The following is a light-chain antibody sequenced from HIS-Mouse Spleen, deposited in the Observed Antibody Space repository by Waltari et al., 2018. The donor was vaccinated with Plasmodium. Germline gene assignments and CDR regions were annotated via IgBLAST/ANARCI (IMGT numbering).Light chain of an antibody. V-gene: IGLV2-14*03. CDR2: DVS. Sequence: QSALPQPASVSGSPGQSITISCTGTSSDVGGYNYVSWYQQHPGKAPKPRIYDVSNRPSGVSNRCSGSKSGNTASLTISGLQAEDEADYYCSSYTSSSTLAVFGGGTKLTVL. J-gene: IGLJ2*01. CDR1: SSDVGGYNY. CDR3: SSYTSSSTLAV.